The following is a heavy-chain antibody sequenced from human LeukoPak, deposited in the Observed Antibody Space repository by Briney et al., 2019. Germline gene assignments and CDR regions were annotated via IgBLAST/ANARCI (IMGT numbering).Heavy chain of an antibody. V-gene: IGHV4-61*01. CDR3: ARDLVYGDYYYGMDV. D-gene: IGHD4-17*01. Sequence: SEPLSLTCTVSGGSVSSGSYYWSWIRQPPGKGLEWIGYIYCSGSTNYNPSLKSRVTISVDTSKHQFSLKLSSVTAADTAVYYCARDLVYGDYYYGMDVWGQGTTVTVSS. J-gene: IGHJ6*02. CDR2: IYCSGST. CDR1: GGSVSSGSYY.